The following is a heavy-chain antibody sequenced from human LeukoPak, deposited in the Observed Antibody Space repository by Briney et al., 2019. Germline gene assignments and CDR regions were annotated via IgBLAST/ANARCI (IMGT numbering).Heavy chain of an antibody. CDR1: GFSLSTSGMR. J-gene: IGHJ5*02. Sequence: SGPALVKPTQTLTLTCTFSGFSLSTSGMRVRWIRQPPGKALEWLARIDWDDDKFYSTSLKTRLTISKDTSKNQVVLTMTNMDPVDTATYYCAKGPGIAANWFDPWGQGTLVTVSS. V-gene: IGHV2-70*04. CDR3: AKGPGIAANWFDP. D-gene: IGHD6-25*01. CDR2: IDWDDDK.